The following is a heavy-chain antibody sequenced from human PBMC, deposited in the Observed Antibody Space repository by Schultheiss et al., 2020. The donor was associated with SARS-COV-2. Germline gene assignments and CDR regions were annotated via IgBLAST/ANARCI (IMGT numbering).Heavy chain of an antibody. CDR2: INHSGST. CDR3: ARLGDTAVAVEPY. D-gene: IGHD5-18*01. CDR1: GGSISSSNW. Sequence: SETLSLTCAVSGGSISSSNWWSWVRQPPGKGLEWIGEINHSGSTNYNPSLKSRVTISVDTSKNQFSLKLSSVTAADTAVYYCARLGDTAVAVEPYWGQGTLVTVSS. J-gene: IGHJ4*02. V-gene: IGHV4-4*02.